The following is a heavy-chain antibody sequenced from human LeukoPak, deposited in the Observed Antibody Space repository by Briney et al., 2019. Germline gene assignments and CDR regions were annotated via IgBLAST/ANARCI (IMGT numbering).Heavy chain of an antibody. J-gene: IGHJ4*02. CDR1: GFTFSSYA. CDR3: TTDRYYDSSGYYSDY. V-gene: IGHV3-23*01. CDR2: ISGSGGST. D-gene: IGHD3-22*01. Sequence: PGGSLRLSCAASGFTFSSYAMSWVRQAPGKGLEWVSAISGSGGSTYYADSVKGRFTISRDNSKNTLYLQMNSLKTEDTAVYYCTTDRYYDSSGYYSDYWGQGTLVTVSS.